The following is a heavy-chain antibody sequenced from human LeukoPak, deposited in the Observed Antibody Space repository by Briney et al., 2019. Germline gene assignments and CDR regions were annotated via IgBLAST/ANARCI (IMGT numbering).Heavy chain of an antibody. J-gene: IGHJ4*02. CDR1: GFAFDDYA. CDR3: ARDRKTASILCY. Sequence: GGSLRLSCAASGFAFDDYAMHWVRQAPGKGLEWVSGISWNSDSIGYADSVKGRFTISRDNSKNTLYLQMNSLRAEDTAVYYCARDRKTASILCYWGQGTLVTVSS. D-gene: IGHD3-9*01. CDR2: ISWNSDSI. V-gene: IGHV3-9*01.